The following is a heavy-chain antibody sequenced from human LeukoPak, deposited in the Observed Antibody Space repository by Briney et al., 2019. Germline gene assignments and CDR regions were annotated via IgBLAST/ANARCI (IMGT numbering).Heavy chain of an antibody. CDR3: AREGYYSSSWPASDY. CDR1: GFTFSSYW. Sequence: PGGSLRLSCAASGFTFSSYWMSWIRQPPGKGLEWIGSIYHSGSTYYNPSLKSRVTISVDTSKNQFSLKLSSVTAADTAVYYCAREGYYSSSWPASDYWGQGTLVTVSS. D-gene: IGHD6-13*01. CDR2: IYHSGST. V-gene: IGHV4-38-2*02. J-gene: IGHJ4*02.